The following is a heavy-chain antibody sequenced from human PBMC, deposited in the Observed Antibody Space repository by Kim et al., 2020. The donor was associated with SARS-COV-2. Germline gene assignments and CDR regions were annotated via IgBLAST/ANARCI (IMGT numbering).Heavy chain of an antibody. V-gene: IGHV3-30-3*01. CDR2: ISFDGRNK. CDR3: ARGNYNESLTLSDDYMGMDL. J-gene: IGHJ6*02. CDR1: GLSFGSST. Sequence: GGSLRLSCAASGLSFGSSTMNWVRQAPGKGLEWVAFISFDGRNKEFADSVKGRFTISRDNSKSTLYLQMNSLRVEDTAVYYCARGNYNESLTLSDDYMGMDLWGQGTTV. D-gene: IGHD3-22*01.